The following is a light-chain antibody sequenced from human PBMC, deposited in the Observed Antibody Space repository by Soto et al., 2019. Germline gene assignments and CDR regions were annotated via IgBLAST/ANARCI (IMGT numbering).Light chain of an antibody. CDR1: QSVSSSY. J-gene: IGKJ5*01. CDR2: DAS. V-gene: IGKV3D-20*01. Sequence: IVLTRSPATLSLYPGERATLSCGASQSVSSSYLAWYQQKPGLAPRLLIYDASTRATGVPARFSGTGSETDFTLTISGLQSDDSAVYFCQQYNNWPFSFGQRTRLEIK. CDR3: QQYNNWPFS.